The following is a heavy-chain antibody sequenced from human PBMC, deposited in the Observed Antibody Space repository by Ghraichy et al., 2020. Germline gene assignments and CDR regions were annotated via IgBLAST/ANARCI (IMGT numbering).Heavy chain of an antibody. D-gene: IGHD4-23*01. CDR1: GGSISSYY. J-gene: IGHJ5*02. CDR2: IYKDKIT. CDR3: AANYGVNSWLDP. V-gene: IGHV4-4*07. Sequence: SQTLSLTCTVSGGSISSYYGSWIRQPAGKGLEWIGRIYKDKITNYNPALQSRVTMSVDTSKNQYSLKLRSVTAADTAVYYCAANYGVNSWLDPWGQGTLVTVSS.